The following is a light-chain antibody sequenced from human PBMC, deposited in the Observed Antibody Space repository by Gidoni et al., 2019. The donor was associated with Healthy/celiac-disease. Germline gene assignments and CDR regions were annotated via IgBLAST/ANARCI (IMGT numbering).Light chain of an antibody. CDR2: DAS. V-gene: IGKV1-33*01. J-gene: IGKJ5*01. CDR3: QQYDNLPIT. Sequence: DIQITHSPSSLSASVADRVTITCQASQDISNYLNRYQQKPGKAPKLLIYDASNLETGVPSRFSGSGSGTDFTFTISSLQPEDIATYYCQQYDNLPITFGQGTRLEIK. CDR1: QDISNY.